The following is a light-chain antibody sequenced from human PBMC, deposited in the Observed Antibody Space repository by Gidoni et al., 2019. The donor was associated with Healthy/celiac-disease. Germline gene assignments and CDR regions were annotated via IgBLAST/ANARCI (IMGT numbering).Light chain of an antibody. J-gene: IGKJ5*01. CDR1: QGISSS. V-gene: IGKV1-13*02. Sequence: ALQLTQSPSSLSASVGDRVTITCRASQGISSSLAWYQQKPGQAPKLLIYDASSLESGVPSRFSGSGSGTDFTLTISSLQPEDFATYYCQQFNSYPITFGQGTRLEIK. CDR3: QQFNSYPIT. CDR2: DAS.